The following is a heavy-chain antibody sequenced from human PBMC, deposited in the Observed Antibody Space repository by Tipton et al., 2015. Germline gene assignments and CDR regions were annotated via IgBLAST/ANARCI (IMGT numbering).Heavy chain of an antibody. V-gene: IGHV4-59*01. CDR1: GGSISSYY. CDR2: IYYSGST. Sequence: TLSLTCTVSGGSISSYYWSWIRQPPGKGLEWIGYIYYSGSTNYNPSLKSRVTISVDTSKNQFSLKLRSVTAADTAVYYCARDYVYNWSFPCGQGTLVTVSS. D-gene: IGHD3-10*02. CDR3: ARDYVYNWSFP. J-gene: IGHJ5*02.